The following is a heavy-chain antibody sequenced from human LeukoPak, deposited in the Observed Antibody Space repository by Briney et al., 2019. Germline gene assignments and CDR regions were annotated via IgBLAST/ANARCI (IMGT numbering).Heavy chain of an antibody. J-gene: IGHJ4*02. CDR1: GFTFSSYG. Sequence: PGGSLRLSCAASGFTFSSYGMHWVRQAPGKGLEWVAVIWYDGSNKYYADSEKGRFTISRDNSKNTLYLQMNSLRAEDTAVYYCARARGSGSPYFDYWGQGTLVTVSS. CDR2: IWYDGSNK. CDR3: ARARGSGSPYFDY. V-gene: IGHV3-33*01. D-gene: IGHD3-10*01.